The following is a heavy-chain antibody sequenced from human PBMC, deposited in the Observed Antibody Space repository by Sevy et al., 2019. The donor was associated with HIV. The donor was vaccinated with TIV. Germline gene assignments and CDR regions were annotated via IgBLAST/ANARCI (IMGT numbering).Heavy chain of an antibody. CDR1: GGSFSGYY. V-gene: IGHV4-34*01. CDR2: INHTGDL. J-gene: IGHJ4*02. D-gene: IGHD2-2*01. CDR3: ARGRQAYVVVVPSTVPFVY. Sequence: SETLSLTCAVYGGSFSGYYWNWIRQSPGKGLEWIGEINHTGDLKYNPSLKRRVTISVDASKNQVSLHLNSVTGANTAVYYCARGRQAYVVVVPSTVPFVYWGQGTLVTASS.